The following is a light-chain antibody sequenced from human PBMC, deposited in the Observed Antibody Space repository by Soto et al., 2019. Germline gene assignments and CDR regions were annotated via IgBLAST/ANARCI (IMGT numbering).Light chain of an antibody. J-gene: IGKJ4*01. V-gene: IGKV1-9*01. CDR1: QGISNY. Sequence: DIQLTQSPSFLPVSVGDRVTITCRASQGISNYLAWYQQKPGKAPRLLMYAASTLQRGVSSRFSGSGSGTEFTLTISNLQPEDVATYCCQQLNSYPLTFGGGTKVEIK. CDR3: QQLNSYPLT. CDR2: AAS.